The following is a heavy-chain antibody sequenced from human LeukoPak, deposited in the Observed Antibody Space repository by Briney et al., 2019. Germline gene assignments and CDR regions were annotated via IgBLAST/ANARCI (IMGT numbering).Heavy chain of an antibody. D-gene: IGHD3-16*01. V-gene: IGHV3-23*01. CDR2: ISAGAGST. Sequence: GGPLRLSCVASGFTFSTYAMSWGRQAPGKGLEWGSGISAGAGSTYYADSVKGRFTISRDNSKNTLYLQMNSLRADDTAVYYCAKQHDDYVWCFDYWGQGTLVTVSS. CDR1: GFTFSTYA. J-gene: IGHJ4*02. CDR3: AKQHDDYVWCFDY.